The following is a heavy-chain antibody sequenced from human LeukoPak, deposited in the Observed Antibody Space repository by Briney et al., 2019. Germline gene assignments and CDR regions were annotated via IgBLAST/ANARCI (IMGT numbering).Heavy chain of an antibody. D-gene: IGHD2-21*02. V-gene: IGHV4-39*01. CDR2: IYDSGST. CDR1: GGSIRSSYYY. CDR3: ARGGDWLFDY. Sequence: SETLSLTCTVSGGSIRSSYYYWGWIRQPPGKGLEWIGSIYDSGSTYYNPSLKSRITISVDTSKNQFSLKLSSVTAADTAVYYCARGGDWLFDYWGQGILVTVSS. J-gene: IGHJ4*02.